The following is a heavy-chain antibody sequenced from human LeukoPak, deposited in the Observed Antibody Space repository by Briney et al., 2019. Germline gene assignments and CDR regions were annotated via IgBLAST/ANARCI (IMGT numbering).Heavy chain of an antibody. D-gene: IGHD3-22*01. J-gene: IGHJ4*02. Sequence: GGSLRLSCSASGFSFSAYGIHWVRQAPGKGLEYVSGISTNGGSTYYADSVKGRFTISRDNSKNTLYLQMNSLRAEDTAVYYCARGYDSGGYYWGQGTLVTVSS. CDR1: GFSFSAYG. V-gene: IGHV3-64*04. CDR2: ISTNGGST. CDR3: ARGYDSGGYY.